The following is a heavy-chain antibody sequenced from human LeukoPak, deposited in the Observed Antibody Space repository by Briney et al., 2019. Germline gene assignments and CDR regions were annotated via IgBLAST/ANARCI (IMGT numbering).Heavy chain of an antibody. Sequence: SETLSLTXTVSGGSISSYYWSWIRQPPGKGLEWIGYIYYSGSTNYNPSLKSRVTISVDTSKNQFSLKLSSVTAADTAVYYCARETAAGMGAGPGYYYMDVWGKGTTVTVSS. V-gene: IGHV4-59*01. CDR3: ARETAAGMGAGPGYYYMDV. J-gene: IGHJ6*03. D-gene: IGHD6-13*01. CDR2: IYYSGST. CDR1: GGSISSYY.